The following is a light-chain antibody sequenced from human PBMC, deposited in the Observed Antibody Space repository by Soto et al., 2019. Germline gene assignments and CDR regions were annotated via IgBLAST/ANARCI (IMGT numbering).Light chain of an antibody. V-gene: IGLV2-8*01. CDR3: QLYPGSNTYV. Sequence: QSLLTPPPSASGSPGQSVTMSCTRTKNDIGVIDFVSSYQNHPGKASRLIIYEVVQRPSGVPDRCSGSKSGNTASLTVSGLQAADEADYFCQLYPGSNTYVFGSGTNVTVL. CDR1: KNDIGVIDF. J-gene: IGLJ1*01. CDR2: EVV.